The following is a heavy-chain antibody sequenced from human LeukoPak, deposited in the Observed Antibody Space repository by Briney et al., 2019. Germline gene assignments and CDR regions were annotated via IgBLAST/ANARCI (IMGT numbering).Heavy chain of an antibody. CDR1: GFTFSSYA. Sequence: PGGSLRLSCAASGFTFSSYAMSWVRQAPGKGLEWVSTISGSGGSTYYADSVKGRFTIPRDNSKNTLYLQMNSLRAEDTAIYYCAKHYDSSGYDAFDIWGQGTMVTISS. CDR2: ISGSGGST. V-gene: IGHV3-23*01. J-gene: IGHJ3*02. D-gene: IGHD3-22*01. CDR3: AKHYDSSGYDAFDI.